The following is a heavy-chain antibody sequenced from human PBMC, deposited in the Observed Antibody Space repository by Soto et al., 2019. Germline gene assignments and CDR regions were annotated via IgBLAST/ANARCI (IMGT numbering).Heavy chain of an antibody. CDR2: ISAYNGNT. D-gene: IGHD5-12*01. Sequence: ASVKVSCKASGYTFTSYGISWVRQAPGQGLEWMGWISAYNGNTNYAQKLQGRVTMTTDTSTSTAYMELRSLRSDDTAVYYCAREDRLRLRGFFDYWGQGTLVTVSS. J-gene: IGHJ4*02. CDR3: AREDRLRLRGFFDY. CDR1: GYTFTSYG. V-gene: IGHV1-18*01.